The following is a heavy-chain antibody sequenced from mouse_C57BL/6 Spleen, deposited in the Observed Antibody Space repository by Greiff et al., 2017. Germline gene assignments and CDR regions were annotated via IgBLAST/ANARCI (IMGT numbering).Heavy chain of an antibody. D-gene: IGHD1-3*01. CDR2: INPYNGDT. CDR3: ARGEWAY. Sequence: VHVKQSGPELVKPGDSVKISCKASGYSFTGYFMNWVMQSHGKSLEWIGRINPYNGDTFYNQKFKGKATLTVDKSSSTAHMELRSLTSEDSAVYYCARGEWAYWGQGTLVTVSA. J-gene: IGHJ3*01. CDR1: GYSFTGYF. V-gene: IGHV1-20*01.